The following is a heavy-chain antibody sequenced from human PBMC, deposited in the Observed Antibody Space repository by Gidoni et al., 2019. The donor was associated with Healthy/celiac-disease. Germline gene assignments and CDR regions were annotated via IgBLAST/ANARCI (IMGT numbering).Heavy chain of an antibody. D-gene: IGHD3-3*01. Sequence: HVQLVQSGAAGKKSGSSLQVSCKASGVIFSSSAISGVRQAPGQGLEWMGGMMPILSKANYAKKFQGRGTITADKDKSTVYMELISLRAEDTAVYYCARDYEFWRATESPWGQGTLVTVSS. V-gene: IGHV1-69*06. CDR1: GVIFSSSA. CDR3: ARDYEFWRATESP. CDR2: MMPILSKA. J-gene: IGHJ5*02.